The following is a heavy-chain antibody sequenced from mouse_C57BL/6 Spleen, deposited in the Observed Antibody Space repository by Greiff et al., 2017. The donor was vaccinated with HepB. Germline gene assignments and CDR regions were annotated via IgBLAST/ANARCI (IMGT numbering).Heavy chain of an antibody. V-gene: IGHV1-54*01. Sequence: VQLQQSGAELVRPGPSVKVSCKASGYAFTNYLIEWVKQRPGQGLEWIGVINPGSGGTNYNEKFKGKATLTADKSSSTAYMQLSSLTSEDSAVYFCARSSYYFYFDYWGQGTTLTVSS. CDR2: INPGSGGT. CDR3: ARSSYYFYFDY. D-gene: IGHD2-10*01. CDR1: GYAFTNYL. J-gene: IGHJ2*01.